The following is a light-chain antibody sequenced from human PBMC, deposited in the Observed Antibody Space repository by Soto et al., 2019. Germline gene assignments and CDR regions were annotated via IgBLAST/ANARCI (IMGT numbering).Light chain of an antibody. J-gene: IGKJ1*01. Sequence: EIQMTQSPSSLSASVGDRVIITCRASQTIATFLSWYQQKPGKAPKLLIYATSALQIGVPSRFSGDGSGTDFTLVISSLQPADFATYYCLQSYSFPRTFGQGTRVDVK. CDR1: QTIATF. CDR2: ATS. V-gene: IGKV1-39*01. CDR3: LQSYSFPRT.